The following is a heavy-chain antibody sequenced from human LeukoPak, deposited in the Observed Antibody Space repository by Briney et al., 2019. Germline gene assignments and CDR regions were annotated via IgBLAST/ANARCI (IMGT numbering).Heavy chain of an antibody. V-gene: IGHV4-61*02. D-gene: IGHD2-15*01. CDR1: GGSISRGSYY. J-gene: IGHJ4*02. CDR2: IYTSGTT. CDR3: ARGPLLYFNQLRNHY. Sequence: SQTLSLTCVVSGGSISRGSYYWNWIRQPAGKGLEWMGRIYTSGTTNYNPSLKSRVTLSVDTSRNQLSLQLTSVTAADTAVYLCARGPLLYFNQLRNHYWGPGTLVTVSS.